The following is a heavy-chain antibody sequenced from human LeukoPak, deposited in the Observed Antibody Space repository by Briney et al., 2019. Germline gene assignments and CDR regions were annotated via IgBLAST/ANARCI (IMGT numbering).Heavy chain of an antibody. CDR1: GFTFSNYA. Sequence: GGSLRHSCAASGFTFSNYAMSWVRQAPGKGLEWVSAIGGSSDFTYYAEYVKGRFTISRDNSKKTLYLQMNSLRAEDTAVYYCAKADRGWGVITKDWGQGTLVTVSS. CDR2: IGGSSDFT. CDR3: AKADRGWGVITKD. D-gene: IGHD3-10*01. V-gene: IGHV3-23*01. J-gene: IGHJ4*02.